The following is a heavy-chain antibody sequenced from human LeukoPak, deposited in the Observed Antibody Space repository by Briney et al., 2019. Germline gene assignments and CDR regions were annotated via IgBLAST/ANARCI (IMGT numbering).Heavy chain of an antibody. J-gene: IGHJ6*04. CDR1: GFTFSSYE. CDR3: ARDCKLWFGELLSLCYYYGMDV. Sequence: GGSLRLSCAASGFTFSSYEMNWVRQAPGKGLEWVSYISSSGSTIYYADSVKGRFTISRDNAKNSLYLQMNSLRAEDTAVYYCARDCKLWFGELLSLCYYYGMDVWGKGTTVTVSS. CDR2: ISSSGSTI. V-gene: IGHV3-48*03. D-gene: IGHD3-10*01.